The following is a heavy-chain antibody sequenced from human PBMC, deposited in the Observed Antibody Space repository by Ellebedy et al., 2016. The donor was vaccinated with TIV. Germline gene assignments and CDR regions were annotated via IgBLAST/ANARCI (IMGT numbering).Heavy chain of an antibody. CDR2: IYPGDSDT. CDR3: ARSGEANWDSSLDY. CDR1: GYSFTSYW. Sequence: PGGSLRLSCKGSGYSFTSYWIGWVRQMPGKGLEWMGIIYPGDSDTRYSPSFQGQVTISADKSISTAYLQWSSLKASDTAMYYCARSGEANWDSSLDYWGQGTLVTVSS. V-gene: IGHV5-51*01. D-gene: IGHD7-27*01. J-gene: IGHJ4*02.